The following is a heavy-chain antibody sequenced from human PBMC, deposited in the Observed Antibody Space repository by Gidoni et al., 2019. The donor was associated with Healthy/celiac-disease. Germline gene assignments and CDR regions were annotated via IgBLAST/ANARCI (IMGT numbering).Heavy chain of an antibody. Sequence: VKGRFTISRDDSKNTLYLQMNSLKTEDTAVYYCTTDRLYCFASCYYMDVWGKGTTVTVSS. J-gene: IGHJ6*03. D-gene: IGHD2-8*02. V-gene: IGHV3-15*01. CDR3: TTDRLYCFASCYYMDV.